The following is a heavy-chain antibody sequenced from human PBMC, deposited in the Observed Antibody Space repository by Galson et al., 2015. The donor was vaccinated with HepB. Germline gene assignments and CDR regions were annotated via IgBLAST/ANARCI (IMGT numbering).Heavy chain of an antibody. Sequence: SLRLSRAASGFTFSSYSMNWVRQAPGKGLEWVSSISSSSYIYYADSVKGRFTISRDNAKNSLYLQMNSLRAEDTAVYYCARDSRYCSSTSCDIDAFDIWGQGTMVTVSS. CDR1: GFTFSSYS. CDR3: ARDSRYCSSTSCDIDAFDI. J-gene: IGHJ3*02. CDR2: ISSSSYI. V-gene: IGHV3-21*01. D-gene: IGHD2-2*01.